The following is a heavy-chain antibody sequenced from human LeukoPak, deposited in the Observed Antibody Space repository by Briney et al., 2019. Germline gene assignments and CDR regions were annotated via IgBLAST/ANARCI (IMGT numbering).Heavy chain of an antibody. Sequence: SETLSPTCAVSGGSISSGGYSWSWIRQPPGKGLEWIGYIYHSGSTYYNPSLKSRVTISVDRSKNQFSLKLSSVTAADTAVYYCVREVPLVRGWYFDLWGRGTLVTVSS. D-gene: IGHD6-6*01. V-gene: IGHV4-30-2*01. CDR2: IYHSGST. CDR3: VREVPLVRGWYFDL. CDR1: GGSISSGGYS. J-gene: IGHJ2*01.